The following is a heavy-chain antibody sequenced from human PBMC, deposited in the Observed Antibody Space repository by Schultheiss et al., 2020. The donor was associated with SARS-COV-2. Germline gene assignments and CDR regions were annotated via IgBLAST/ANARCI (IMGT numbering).Heavy chain of an antibody. D-gene: IGHD2-15*01. CDR1: GFSLSTSGMC. CDR2: IFSNDEK. V-gene: IGHV2-70*12. Sequence: SGPTLVKPTQTLTLTCTFSGFSLSTSGMCVSWIRQPPGKALEWLAHIFSNDEKSYSTSLKSRLTISKDTSKNQVVLTMTNMDPVDTATYYCAHSGGINVPFDYWGQGTMVTVSS. CDR3: AHSGGINVPFDY. J-gene: IGHJ4*03.